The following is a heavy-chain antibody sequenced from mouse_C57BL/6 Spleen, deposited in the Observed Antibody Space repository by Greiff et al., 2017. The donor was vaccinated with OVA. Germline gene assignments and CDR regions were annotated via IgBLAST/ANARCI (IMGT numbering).Heavy chain of an antibody. CDR3: ASWAGPFAY. CDR2: IDPANGNT. V-gene: IGHV14-3*01. Sequence: VQLQQSVAELVRPGASVKLSCTASGFNIKNTYMHCVKQRPEQGLEWIGRIDPANGNTKYAPKFQGKATITADTSSNTAYLQLSSLTSEDTAIYYCASWAGPFAYWGQGTLVTVSA. J-gene: IGHJ3*01. CDR1: GFNIKNTY. D-gene: IGHD3-3*01.